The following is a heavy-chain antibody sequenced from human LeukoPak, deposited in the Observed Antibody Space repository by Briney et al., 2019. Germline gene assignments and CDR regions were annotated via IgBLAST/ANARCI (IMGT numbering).Heavy chain of an antibody. CDR1: GGSISSGGYS. J-gene: IGHJ4*02. Sequence: PSETLSLTCAVSGGSISSGGYSWSWIRQPPGKGLEWIGYIYHSGSTYYNPSLKSRVTISVDRSKNQFSLKLSSVTAADTAVYYCAREGPDSSGYHSSYWGQGTLVTVSS. CDR3: AREGPDSSGYHSSY. D-gene: IGHD3-22*01. V-gene: IGHV4-30-2*01. CDR2: IYHSGST.